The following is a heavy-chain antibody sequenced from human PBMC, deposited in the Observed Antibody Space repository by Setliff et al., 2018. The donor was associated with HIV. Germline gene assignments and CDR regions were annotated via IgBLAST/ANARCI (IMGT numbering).Heavy chain of an antibody. CDR2: IHTTGRT. CDR3: ARGLLVWLGEFSGWDTTDPYYFDY. CDR1: GGSINSGSNY. J-gene: IGHJ4*02. D-gene: IGHD3-10*01. Sequence: SETLSLTCTVSGGSINSGSNYWTWSRQPTGKGLEWIGHIHTTGRTNYNPSLESRLAMSVDMSKNHFSLKLRSVTAADTAVYYCARGLLVWLGEFSGWDTTDPYYFDYWGQGTLVTVSS. V-gene: IGHV4-61*09.